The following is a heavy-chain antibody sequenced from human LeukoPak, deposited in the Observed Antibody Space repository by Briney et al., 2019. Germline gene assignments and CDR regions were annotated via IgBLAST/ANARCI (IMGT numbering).Heavy chain of an antibody. CDR2: INPNSGGT. D-gene: IGHD3-3*01. J-gene: IGHJ4*02. Sequence: ASVKVSCKASGYTFTGYYMHWVRQAPGQGLEWMGWINPNSGGTNYAQKFQGRVTMTRDTSISTAYMELSRLRSDDTAVYYCARGPVLRFLEWLPRPPDYWGQGTLVTVS. CDR3: ARGPVLRFLEWLPRPPDY. CDR1: GYTFTGYY. V-gene: IGHV1-2*02.